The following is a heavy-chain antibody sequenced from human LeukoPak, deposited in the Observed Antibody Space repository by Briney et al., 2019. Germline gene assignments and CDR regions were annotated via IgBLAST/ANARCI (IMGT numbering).Heavy chain of an antibody. Sequence: ASVKVSCKASGYTFTSYGISWVRQAPGQGLEWMGWISAYNGNTNYAQKLQGRVTMTTDTSTSTAYMELRSLRSDDTAVYYCARALYYYGSGSSKNWFDPWGQGTLVTVSS. CDR3: ARALYYYGSGSSKNWFDP. CDR2: ISAYNGNT. J-gene: IGHJ5*02. D-gene: IGHD3-10*01. CDR1: GYTFTSYG. V-gene: IGHV1-18*01.